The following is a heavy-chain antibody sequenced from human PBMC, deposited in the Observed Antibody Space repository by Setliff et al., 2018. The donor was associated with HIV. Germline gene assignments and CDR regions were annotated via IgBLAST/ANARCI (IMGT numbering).Heavy chain of an antibody. CDR1: GGSLSGDY. V-gene: IGHV4-34*01. Sequence: PSETLSLTCAVYGGSLSGDYWSWIRQPPGKGLEWIGEINQSGSTNYNPSLKSRVTISVDTSKNQFSLKLSSVTAADTAVYHCARRNSGWYDAFDIWGQGTMVTVSS. CDR3: ARRNSGWYDAFDI. J-gene: IGHJ3*02. D-gene: IGHD6-19*01. CDR2: INQSGST.